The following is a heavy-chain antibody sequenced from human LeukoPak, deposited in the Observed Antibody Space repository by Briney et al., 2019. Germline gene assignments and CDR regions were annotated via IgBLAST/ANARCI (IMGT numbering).Heavy chain of an antibody. J-gene: IGHJ6*03. CDR2: IYRRWST. CDR3: ARGTYGYYMDV. Sequence: AEPLSLTCSGSNYSISNSLYWGWLRQPPGKGLEWIGRIYRRWSTLYKPSLKSIVTISLDTSKNQFSLKLSSVTAADTAVYFCARGTYGYYMDVWGKGTTVTVSS. D-gene: IGHD4-17*01. CDR1: NYSISNSLY. V-gene: IGHV4-38-2*02.